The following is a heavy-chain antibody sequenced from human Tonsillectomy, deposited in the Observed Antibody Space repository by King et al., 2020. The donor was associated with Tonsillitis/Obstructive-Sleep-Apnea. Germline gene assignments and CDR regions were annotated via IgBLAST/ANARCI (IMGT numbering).Heavy chain of an antibody. D-gene: IGHD6-19*01. CDR3: AKVSSSRSSQTTSGWEWFDP. J-gene: IGHJ5*02. CDR2: ISYDGSNI. V-gene: IGHV3-30*18. CDR1: GFSFSNYA. Sequence: VQLVESGGGVVQPGRSLRLSCAASGFSFSNYAIHWVRQAPGKGLEWVALISYDGSNIYYADSVKGRFAISRDNSKNTLYLQMNGLRAEDTAVYYCAKVSSSRSSQTTSGWEWFDPWGQGTLVTVSS.